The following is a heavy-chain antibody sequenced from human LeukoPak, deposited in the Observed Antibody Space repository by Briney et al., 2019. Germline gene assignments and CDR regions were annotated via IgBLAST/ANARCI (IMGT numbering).Heavy chain of an antibody. D-gene: IGHD6-19*01. V-gene: IGHV4-59*08. J-gene: IGHJ4*02. CDR2: IYYSGST. CDR3: ARRFSSGSIDY. Sequence: SETLSLTCTVSNGSISSFYWTWIRQPPGKGLEWIGYIYYSGSTNYNPSLKSRVTISVDTSKNQFSLKLSSVTAADTAVYYCARRFSSGSIDYWGQGTLVTVSS. CDR1: NGSISSFY.